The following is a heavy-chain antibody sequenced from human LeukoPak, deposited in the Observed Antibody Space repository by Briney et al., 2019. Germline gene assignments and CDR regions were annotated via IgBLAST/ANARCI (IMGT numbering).Heavy chain of an antibody. Sequence: PGGSLRLPCVASGFTFSSYSMNWVRRAPGKGLEWVAVISYDGSNKYYADSVKGRFTISRDNSKNTLYLQMNSLRAEDTAVYYCARDAWWLRLGYYFDYWGQGTLVTVSS. CDR2: ISYDGSNK. J-gene: IGHJ4*02. CDR1: GFTFSSYS. CDR3: ARDAWWLRLGYYFDY. V-gene: IGHV3-30-3*01. D-gene: IGHD5-12*01.